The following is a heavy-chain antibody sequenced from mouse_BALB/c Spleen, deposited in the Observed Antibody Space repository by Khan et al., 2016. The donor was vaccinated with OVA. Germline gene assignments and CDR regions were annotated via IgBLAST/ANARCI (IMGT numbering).Heavy chain of an antibody. V-gene: IGHV5-6*01. J-gene: IGHJ4*01. Sequence: EVELVESGGDLVKPGGSLKLSCAASGFTFSSYGMSWVRQTPDKRLEWVATISSGGHYTYFPDSVRGRFTISRDNAKNTLYLQMSSLKSEDTAMFYCERTISTAKGDYYHMDYWGQGTSVTVSS. D-gene: IGHD1-2*01. CDR3: ERTISTAKGDYYHMDY. CDR2: ISSGGHYT. CDR1: GFTFSSYG.